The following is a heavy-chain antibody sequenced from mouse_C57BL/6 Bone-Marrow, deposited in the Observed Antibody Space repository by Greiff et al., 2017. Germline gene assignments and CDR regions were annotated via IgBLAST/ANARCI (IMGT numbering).Heavy chain of an antibody. CDR1: GYTFTDYY. J-gene: IGHJ1*03. D-gene: IGHD1-1*02. Sequence: EVQLQQSGPELVKPGASVKISCKASGYTFTDYYMNWVKQSHGKSLEWIGDINPNNGGTSYNQKFKGKATLTVDKSSSTAYMELRSLTSEDSAVYYCAELVLSGYFDVWGTGTTVTVSS. V-gene: IGHV1-26*01. CDR3: AELVLSGYFDV. CDR2: INPNNGGT.